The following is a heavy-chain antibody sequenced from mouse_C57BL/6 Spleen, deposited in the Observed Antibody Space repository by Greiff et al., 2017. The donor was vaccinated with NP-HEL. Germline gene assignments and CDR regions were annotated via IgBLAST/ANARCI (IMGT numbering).Heavy chain of an antibody. CDR3: AREDGYSYFDV. CDR1: GYSITSGYY. D-gene: IGHD2-3*01. J-gene: IGHJ1*03. Sequence: DVKLQESGPGLVKPSQSLSLTCSVTGYSITSGYYWNWIRQFPGNKLEWMGYISYDGSNNYNPSLKNRISITRDTSKNQFFLKLNSVTTEDTATYYCAREDGYSYFDVWGTRTTVTVSS. CDR2: ISYDGSN. V-gene: IGHV3-6*01.